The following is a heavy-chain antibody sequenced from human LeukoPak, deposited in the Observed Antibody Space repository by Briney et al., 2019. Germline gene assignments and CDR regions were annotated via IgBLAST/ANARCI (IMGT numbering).Heavy chain of an antibody. CDR3: ARDDTIFGVVIHFDY. D-gene: IGHD3-3*01. CDR1: GGTFSSYA. V-gene: IGHV1-69*04. CDR2: IIPILGIA. Sequence: ASVKVSCKASGGTFSSYAISWVRQAPGQGLEWMGRIIPILGIANYAQKFQGRVTITADKSTSTAYMELSSLRSEVTAVYYCARDDTIFGVVIHFDYWGQGTLVTVSS. J-gene: IGHJ4*02.